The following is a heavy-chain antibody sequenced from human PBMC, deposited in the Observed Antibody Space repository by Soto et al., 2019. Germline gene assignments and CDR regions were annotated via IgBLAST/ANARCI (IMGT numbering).Heavy chain of an antibody. V-gene: IGHV3-66*01. CDR3: ARDRIAVAGNPEYFQH. J-gene: IGHJ1*01. CDR2: IYSGGST. D-gene: IGHD6-19*01. CDR1: GFTVSSNY. Sequence: EVQLVESGGGLVQPGGSLRLSCAASGFTVSSNYMSWVRQAPGKGLEWVSVIYSGGSTYYADSVKGRFTISRDNSKNTLYLQMNSLRAEDTAVYYCARDRIAVAGNPEYFQHWGQGTRFTVSS.